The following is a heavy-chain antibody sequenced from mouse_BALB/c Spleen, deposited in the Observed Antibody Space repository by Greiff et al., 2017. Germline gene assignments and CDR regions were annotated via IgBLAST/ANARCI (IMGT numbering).Heavy chain of an antibody. J-gene: IGHJ2*01. CDR2: ISSGGSYT. D-gene: IGHD1-1*01. V-gene: IGHV5-9-3*01. CDR1: GFTFSDYY. Sequence: EVKLVESGGGLVKPGGSLKLSCAASGFTFSDYYMYWVRQTPEKRLEWVATISSGGSYTYYPDSVKGRFTISRDNTKNTLYLQMSSLRSEDTAMYYCARLTTVVCFDYWGQGTTLTVSS. CDR3: ARLTTVVCFDY.